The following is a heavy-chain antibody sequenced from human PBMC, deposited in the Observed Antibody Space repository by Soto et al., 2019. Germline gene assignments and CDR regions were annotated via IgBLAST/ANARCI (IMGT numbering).Heavy chain of an antibody. V-gene: IGHV1-69*13. Sequence: GASVEVSCKASGGTFSSYAISWVRQAPGQGLEWMGGIIPIFGTANYAQKFQGRVTITADESTSTAYMELSSLRSEDTAVYYCATLGGETREGDYYFDYWGQGTLVTVSS. CDR3: ATLGGETREGDYYFDY. D-gene: IGHD3-16*01. J-gene: IGHJ4*02. CDR1: GGTFSSYA. CDR2: IIPIFGTA.